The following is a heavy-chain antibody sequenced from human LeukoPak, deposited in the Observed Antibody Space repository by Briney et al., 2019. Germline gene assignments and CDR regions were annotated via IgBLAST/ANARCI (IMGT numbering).Heavy chain of an antibody. CDR2: ITGSGGNT. V-gene: IGHV3-23*01. J-gene: IGHJ4*02. CDR3: AKIPTYFYDSSDFYF. Sequence: GGSLRLSCAASGFTFSDYYMSWVRQAPGKGLEWVSTITGSGGNTFYADSVKGRFTISRDTSENTLYLQMNSLRAEDTALYYCAKIPTYFYDSSDFYFWGQGTLVTVSS. CDR1: GFTFSDYY. D-gene: IGHD3-22*01.